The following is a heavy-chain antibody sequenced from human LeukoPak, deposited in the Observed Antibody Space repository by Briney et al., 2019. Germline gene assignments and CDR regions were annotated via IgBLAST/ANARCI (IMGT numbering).Heavy chain of an antibody. J-gene: IGHJ3*02. CDR2: INHIGST. D-gene: IGHD1-1*01. CDR3: ARSGERAFDI. CDR1: GGSFSGYY. V-gene: IGHV4-34*01. Sequence: SETLSLTCAVYGGSFSGYYWSWIRQPPGKGLEWIGEINHIGSTNYNPSLKSRVTISVDTSKNQFSLKLSSVTAADTAVYYCARSGERAFDIWGQGTMVTVSS.